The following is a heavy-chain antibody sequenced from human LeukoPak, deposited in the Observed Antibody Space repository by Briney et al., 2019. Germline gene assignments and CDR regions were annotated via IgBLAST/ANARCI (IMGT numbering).Heavy chain of an antibody. Sequence: SETLSLTCTVSGASIGSGTYYWRWIRQPPGKGLEWIGTIYYSGSTYCNPFLKSRVTISVDTSKNQFSLRLSSVTAADTAVYYCARVPGAAAGYNWFDPWGQGTLVTVSS. J-gene: IGHJ5*02. CDR3: ARVPGAAAGYNWFDP. CDR1: GASIGSGTYY. D-gene: IGHD6-13*01. V-gene: IGHV4-39*01. CDR2: IYYSGST.